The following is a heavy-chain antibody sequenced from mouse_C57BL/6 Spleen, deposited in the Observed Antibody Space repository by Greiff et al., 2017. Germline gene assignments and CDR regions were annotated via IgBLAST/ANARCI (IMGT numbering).Heavy chain of an antibody. CDR3: ESMVTTGAMDY. D-gene: IGHD2-2*01. Sequence: QVQLQQPGAELVMPGASVKLSCKASGYTFTSYWMHWVKQRPGQGLEWIGGIDPSDSYTNYNQKFKGKSTLTVDKSSSTAYMQLSSLTSEDSAVYYCESMVTTGAMDYWGQGTSVTVSS. V-gene: IGHV1-69*01. J-gene: IGHJ4*01. CDR2: IDPSDSYT. CDR1: GYTFTSYW.